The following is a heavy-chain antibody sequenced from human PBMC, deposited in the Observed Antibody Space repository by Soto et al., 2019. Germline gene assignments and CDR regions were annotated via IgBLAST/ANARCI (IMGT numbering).Heavy chain of an antibody. D-gene: IGHD3-3*01. J-gene: IGHJ6*02. CDR2: ISVYNGNT. CDR1: GYTLPSYG. Sequence: ASVKVSCKXSGYTLPSYGITWVGQAPGQGLEWMGWISVYNGNTNYAQKLQGRATMANDTSTSTAYMELRSLRSDDTAVYYWARDTTPYDFWSGWDQNCDYGMDVWGQGATVTVSS. V-gene: IGHV1-18*04. CDR3: ARDTTPYDFWSGWDQNCDYGMDV.